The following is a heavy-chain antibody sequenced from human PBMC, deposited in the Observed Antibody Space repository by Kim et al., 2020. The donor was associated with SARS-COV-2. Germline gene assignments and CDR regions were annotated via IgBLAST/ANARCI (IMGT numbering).Heavy chain of an antibody. D-gene: IGHD3-22*01. CDR2: IYYSGST. CDR1: GGSISSYY. V-gene: IGHV4-59*01. Sequence: SETLSLTCTVSGGSISSYYWSWIRQPPGKGLEWIGYIYYSGSTNYNPSLKSRVTISVDTSKNQFSLKLSSVTAADTAVYYCARDWRLNYYDSSGYYPVGAFDIWGQGTMVTVSS. J-gene: IGHJ3*02. CDR3: ARDWRLNYYDSSGYYPVGAFDI.